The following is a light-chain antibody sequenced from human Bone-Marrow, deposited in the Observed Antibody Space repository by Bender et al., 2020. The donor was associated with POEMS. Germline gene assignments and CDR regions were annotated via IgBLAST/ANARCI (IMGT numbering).Light chain of an antibody. CDR1: NSDVGRYNL. CDR2: EVT. V-gene: IGLV2-23*02. Sequence: QSALTQPASVSGSPGQSITISCTGTNSDVGRYNLVSWYQQNPGKAPKLMTYEVTKRPSGVSNRFSGSKSGNTASLTISGLQAEDEADYYCCSYAGRYTYVFGTGTKVTVL. CDR3: CSYAGRYTYV. J-gene: IGLJ1*01.